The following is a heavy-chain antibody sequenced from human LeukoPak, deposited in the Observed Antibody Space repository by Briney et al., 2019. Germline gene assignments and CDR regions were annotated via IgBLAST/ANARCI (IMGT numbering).Heavy chain of an antibody. Sequence: PSETQSLTCTVSGGSISGYYWSWLRQPAGKGLEWIGRIYTSGSTNYNPSLKSRVTMSVDTSKNQYSLKLSSVTAADTAVYYCARGSMGAAAGDSGVGAFGIWGQGTMVTVSS. CDR2: IYTSGST. CDR3: ARGSMGAAAGDSGVGAFGI. CDR1: GGSISGYY. V-gene: IGHV4-4*07. D-gene: IGHD6-13*01. J-gene: IGHJ3*02.